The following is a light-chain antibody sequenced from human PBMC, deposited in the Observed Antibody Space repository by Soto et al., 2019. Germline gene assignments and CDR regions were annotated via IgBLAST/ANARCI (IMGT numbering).Light chain of an antibody. CDR3: SSYTSSSTPYVV. CDR1: SSDVGGYNY. J-gene: IGLJ2*01. CDR2: DVS. V-gene: IGLV2-14*01. Sequence: QSALTQPASVSGSPGQSITISCTGTSSDVGGYNYVSWYQQHPGKAPKLMIYDVSNRPSEVSNRFSGSKSGNTASLTISGLQAEDEADYYCSSYTSSSTPYVVFGGGTQLTVL.